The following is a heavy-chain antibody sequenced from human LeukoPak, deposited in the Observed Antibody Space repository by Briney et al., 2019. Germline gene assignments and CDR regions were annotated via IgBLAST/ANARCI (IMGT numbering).Heavy chain of an antibody. Sequence: GASVKVSCKASGYTFTSYAMNWVRQAPGQGLEWMGWINPNSGGTNYAQKFQGRVTMTRDTSISTAYMELSRLRSDDTAVYYCARDRAVVVVAATKGVTGAFDIWGQGTMVTVSS. CDR2: INPNSGGT. CDR1: GYTFTSYA. D-gene: IGHD2-15*01. J-gene: IGHJ3*02. CDR3: ARDRAVVVVAATKGVTGAFDI. V-gene: IGHV1-2*02.